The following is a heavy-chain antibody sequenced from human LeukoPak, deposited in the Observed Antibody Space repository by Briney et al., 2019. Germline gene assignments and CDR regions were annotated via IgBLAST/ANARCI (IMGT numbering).Heavy chain of an antibody. Sequence: PGGSLRLSCAASGFTFSDYYMSWIRQAPGKGLEWVSYISSSGSTIYHADSVKGRFTISRDNAKNSLYLQMNSLRAEDTAVYYCVRAVVTATDYFDYWGQGTLVTVSS. CDR1: GFTFSDYY. V-gene: IGHV3-11*01. CDR3: VRAVVTATDYFDY. J-gene: IGHJ4*02. D-gene: IGHD2-21*02. CDR2: ISSSGSTI.